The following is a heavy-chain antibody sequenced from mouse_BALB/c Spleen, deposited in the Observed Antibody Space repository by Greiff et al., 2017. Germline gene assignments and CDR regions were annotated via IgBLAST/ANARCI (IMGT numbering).Heavy chain of an antibody. V-gene: IGHV2-6-7*01. CDR2: IWGDGST. CDR3: AGDGREYGNYAYAMDY. CDR1: GFSLTGYG. Sequence: QVQLKESGPGLVAPSQSLSITCTVSGFSLTGYGVNWVRQPPGKGLEWLGMIWGDGSTDYNSALKSRLSISKDNSKSQVFLKMNSLQTDDTARYYCAGDGREYGNYAYAMDYWGQGTSGTVSS. D-gene: IGHD2-10*02. J-gene: IGHJ4*01.